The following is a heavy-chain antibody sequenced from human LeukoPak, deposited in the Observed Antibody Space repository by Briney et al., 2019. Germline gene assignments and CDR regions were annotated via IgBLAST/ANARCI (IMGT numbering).Heavy chain of an antibody. CDR2: IWYDGSNK. CDR3: ARDLSYTVPDY. CDR1: GFTFSGYA. J-gene: IGHJ4*02. D-gene: IGHD4-11*01. Sequence: GGSLRLSCAASGFTFSGYAMSWVRQAPGKGLEWVAVIWYDGSNKYYADSVKGRFTISRDNSKNTLYLQMNSLRAEDTAVYYCARDLSYTVPDYWGQGTLVTVSS. V-gene: IGHV3-33*08.